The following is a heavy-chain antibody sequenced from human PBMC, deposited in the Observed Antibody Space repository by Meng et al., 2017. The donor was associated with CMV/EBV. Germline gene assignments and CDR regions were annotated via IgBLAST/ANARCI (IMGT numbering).Heavy chain of an antibody. Sequence: GESLKISCAASGFTFSSYWMSWVRQAPGKGLEWVANIKQDGSEKYYVDSVKGRFTIPRDNAKNSLYLQMNSLRAEDTAVYYCARDDCSGGSCSYGMDVWGQGTTVTVSS. CDR3: ARDDCSGGSCSYGMDV. CDR1: GFTFSSYW. D-gene: IGHD2-15*01. CDR2: IKQDGSEK. J-gene: IGHJ6*02. V-gene: IGHV3-7*01.